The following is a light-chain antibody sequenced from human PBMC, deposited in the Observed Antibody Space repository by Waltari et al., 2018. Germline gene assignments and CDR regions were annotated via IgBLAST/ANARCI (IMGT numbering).Light chain of an antibody. CDR3: QQYYSSRYT. V-gene: IGKV4-1*01. CDR1: QSVFSSNNNKNA. CDR2: WAS. J-gene: IGKJ2*01. Sequence: DIVMTQSPDSLAVSLGERATINCKSSQSVFSSNNNKNALGWYRQRPGQPPKMIMYWASTRESGVPDRFSVSGSGTDVTLTITNLQAEDVAVYYCQQYYSSRYTFGQGTKLEIK.